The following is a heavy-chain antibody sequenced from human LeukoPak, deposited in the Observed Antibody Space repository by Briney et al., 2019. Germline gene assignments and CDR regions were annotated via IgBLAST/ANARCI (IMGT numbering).Heavy chain of an antibody. CDR1: EFTFSSYS. Sequence: PGGSLRLSCAASEFTFSSYSMNWVRQAPGKGLEWVSSISSSSRYLYYADSVKGRFTISRDNAKNSLYLQMNSLRAEDTAVYYCARDPSGSWYGVGYYYYGMDVWGQGTTVTVSS. D-gene: IGHD6-13*01. J-gene: IGHJ6*02. CDR3: ARDPSGSWYGVGYYYYGMDV. CDR2: ISSSSRYL. V-gene: IGHV3-21*01.